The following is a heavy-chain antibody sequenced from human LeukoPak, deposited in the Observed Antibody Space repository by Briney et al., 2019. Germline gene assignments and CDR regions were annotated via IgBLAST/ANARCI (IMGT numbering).Heavy chain of an antibody. V-gene: IGHV1-2*02. CDR3: ARAGDSGNLA. D-gene: IGHD1-26*01. Sequence: ASVKVSCKASGYTFTDYYMHWVRQAPGQGLEWMGRINPDTGGTNSAQRFQGRVTMTRDTSIRTAYMELSSLRSDDTAVYYCARAGDSGNLAWGQGTLVTVSS. CDR2: INPDTGGT. CDR1: GYTFTDYY. J-gene: IGHJ5*02.